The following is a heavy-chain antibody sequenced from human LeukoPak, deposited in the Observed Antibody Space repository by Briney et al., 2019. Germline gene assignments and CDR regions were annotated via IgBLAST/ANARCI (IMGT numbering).Heavy chain of an antibody. Sequence: PSETLSLTCTVSGGSISSHYWNWIRQPPGKGLEWIGYIYDSGSIIYNPSLKSRVTISVDTSKKQFSLKLSSVTAADTAVYYCARGRRAGSGWPFFDSWGQGTLVSVSP. D-gene: IGHD6-19*01. CDR1: GGSISSHY. V-gene: IGHV4-59*08. CDR2: IYDSGSI. J-gene: IGHJ4*02. CDR3: ARGRRAGSGWPFFDS.